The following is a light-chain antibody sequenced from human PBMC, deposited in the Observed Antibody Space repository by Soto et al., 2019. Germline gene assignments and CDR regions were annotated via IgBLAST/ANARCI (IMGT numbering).Light chain of an antibody. CDR1: SSNIANNY. CDR2: RND. CDR3: AAWDDSLSGRV. V-gene: IGLV1-47*01. Sequence: QSVLTQPPSASGTPGQRVTISCSGSSSNIANNYVSWFQHYPGTAPRLLIYRNDQRPSGVPDRFSGSKSGTSASLAISGLRSDDEADYFCAAWDDSLSGRVFGAGTKLTVL. J-gene: IGLJ3*02.